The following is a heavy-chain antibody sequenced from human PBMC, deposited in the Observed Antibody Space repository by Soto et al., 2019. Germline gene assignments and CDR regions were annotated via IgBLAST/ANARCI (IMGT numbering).Heavy chain of an antibody. CDR2: IYLGGTT. J-gene: IGHJ4*02. CDR3: ARPRPNFGAVDS. D-gene: IGHD3-10*01. V-gene: IGHV4-38-2*01. CDR1: GYSITSSSF. Sequence: QVQLQESGPGLVKPSETLSLTCAVSGYSITSSSFWGWIRQPPGKGLEWIGSIYLGGTTYYDPSLRSRVTISVDTSRNEFSLKLSSVTAAETAVYYCARPRPNFGAVDSWGQGALVTVST.